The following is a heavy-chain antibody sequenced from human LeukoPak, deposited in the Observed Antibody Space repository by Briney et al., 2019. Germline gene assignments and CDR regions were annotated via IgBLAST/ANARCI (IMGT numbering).Heavy chain of an antibody. D-gene: IGHD2-2*01. V-gene: IGHV1-18*01. CDR2: ISAYNGNI. Sequence: ASVKASCKASGYTFTSYGISWVRQAPGQGLEWMGWISAYNGNINYAQKLQGRVTMTTDTSTSTAYMELRSLRSDDTAVYYCARDRPIICSSTSCFGYYFDYWGQGTLVTVSS. CDR3: ARDRPIICSSTSCFGYYFDY. CDR1: GYTFTSYG. J-gene: IGHJ4*02.